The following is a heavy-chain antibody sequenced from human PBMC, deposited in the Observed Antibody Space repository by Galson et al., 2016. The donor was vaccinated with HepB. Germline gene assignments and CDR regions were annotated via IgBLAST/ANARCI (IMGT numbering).Heavy chain of an antibody. CDR3: ARDHCTGGVCYSSPWYYGMDV. CDR1: GGSISSGYYY. CDR2: ISYSGST. J-gene: IGHJ6*02. V-gene: IGHV4-31*03. Sequence: TLSLTCTVSGGSISSGYYYWSWIRQLPGKGLEWIGYISYSGSTDYNPSLQSRGTISADTSKNQFSLPLTSVTAADTAIYYCARDHCTGGVCYSSPWYYGMDVWGQGTTVTVSS. D-gene: IGHD2-8*02.